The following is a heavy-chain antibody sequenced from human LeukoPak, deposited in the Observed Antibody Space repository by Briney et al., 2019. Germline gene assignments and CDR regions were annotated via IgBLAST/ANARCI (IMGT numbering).Heavy chain of an antibody. CDR2: IIPIFGTA. J-gene: IGHJ4*02. Sequence: SVKVSCKASGGTFSSYAISWVRQAPGQGLEWMGGIIPIFGTANYAQKIQGRVTITTDESTSTAYMELSSLRSEDTAVYYCASRPYSGYDWGPDYWGQGTLVTVSS. D-gene: IGHD5-12*01. CDR1: GGTFSSYA. CDR3: ASRPYSGYDWGPDY. V-gene: IGHV1-69*05.